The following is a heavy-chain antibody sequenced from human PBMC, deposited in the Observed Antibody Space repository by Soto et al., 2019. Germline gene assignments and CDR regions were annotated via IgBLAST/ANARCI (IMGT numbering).Heavy chain of an antibody. CDR2: IWYDGSTK. Sequence: QVQLVESGGGVVQPGRSLRLSCEVSGFSLSGYGVHWVRQAPGKGLEWVAIIWYDGSTKNYADSVKGRFTISRDSSKNMVYRQIDSLKVEDTAGYHCASDVDNTSQLNRFDPWGQGALVTVTS. V-gene: IGHV3-33*01. CDR1: GFSLSGYG. J-gene: IGHJ5*02. CDR3: ASDVDNTSQLNRFDP. D-gene: IGHD5-12*01.